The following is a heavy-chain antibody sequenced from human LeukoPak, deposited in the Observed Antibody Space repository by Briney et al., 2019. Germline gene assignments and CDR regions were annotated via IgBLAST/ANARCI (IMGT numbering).Heavy chain of an antibody. Sequence: SETLSLTCTVSGGSMNNYYWNWIRQPPGKGLEWIAYIYYTGSTNYNPSLKSRVTISVDTSKNQFSLKLSSVTAADTAVYYCARGLGGYPHYYYYMDVWGKGTTVTVSS. D-gene: IGHD3-22*01. V-gene: IGHV4-59*01. CDR2: IYYTGST. J-gene: IGHJ6*03. CDR3: ARGLGGYPHYYYYMDV. CDR1: GGSMNNYY.